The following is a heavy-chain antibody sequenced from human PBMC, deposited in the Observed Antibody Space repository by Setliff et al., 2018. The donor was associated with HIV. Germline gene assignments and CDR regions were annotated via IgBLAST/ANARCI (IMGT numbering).Heavy chain of an antibody. Sequence: GESLTISCAASGFTVSTYYMSWVRQAPGKGLEWVSTIYSGGSTYHADSVKGRFTLSGDTSKNTLFLQMNSLRPEDAAVDYCARVRLYNTALDYWGQGTLVTVSS. V-gene: IGHV3-66*02. D-gene: IGHD3-3*01. CDR3: ARVRLYNTALDY. CDR1: GFTVSTYY. CDR2: IYSGGST. J-gene: IGHJ4*02.